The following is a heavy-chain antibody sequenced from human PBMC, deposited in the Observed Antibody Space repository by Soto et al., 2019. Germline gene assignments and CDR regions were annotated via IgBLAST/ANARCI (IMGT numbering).Heavy chain of an antibody. J-gene: IGHJ6*02. Sequence: EVQLVESGGGLVQPGGSLRLSCAASGFTFSSYAMHWVRQAPGKGLEYVSAITSNGGNTDYASSVKGRFTISRDNSKNARYLQMGCLRAEDIAVYYCERRIPFGYGMDVWGQGTTVTVSS. CDR2: ITSNGGNT. V-gene: IGHV3-64*01. CDR3: ERRIPFGYGMDV. D-gene: IGHD2-21*01. CDR1: GFTFSSYA.